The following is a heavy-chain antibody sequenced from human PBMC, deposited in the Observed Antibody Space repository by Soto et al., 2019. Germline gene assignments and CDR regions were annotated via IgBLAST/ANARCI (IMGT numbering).Heavy chain of an antibody. Sequence: GASVKVSCKVSGYTLTELSMHWVRQAPGKGLEWMGGFDPEDGETIYAQKFQGRVTMTEDTSTDTAYMELSSLRSEDTAVYYCAKDPDRYDYVWGTYRYIDHWGQGTLVTVSS. V-gene: IGHV1-24*01. CDR3: AKDPDRYDYVWGTYRYIDH. CDR1: GYTLTELS. CDR2: FDPEDGET. D-gene: IGHD3-16*02. J-gene: IGHJ4*02.